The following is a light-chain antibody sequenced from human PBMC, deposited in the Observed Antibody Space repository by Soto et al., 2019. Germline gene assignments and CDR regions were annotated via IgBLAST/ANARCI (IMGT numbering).Light chain of an antibody. CDR2: GSS. Sequence: EIVLTQSPGTLSLSPGERATLSCRASQSVSGNYLAWYQQKPGQSPRLLIYGSSDRATGIPDRFSGSGSETDFTLTITSVEPEDFAVYYCQQYGSSPPYTFGQGTKLEIK. V-gene: IGKV3-20*01. CDR3: QQYGSSPPYT. J-gene: IGKJ2*01. CDR1: QSVSGNY.